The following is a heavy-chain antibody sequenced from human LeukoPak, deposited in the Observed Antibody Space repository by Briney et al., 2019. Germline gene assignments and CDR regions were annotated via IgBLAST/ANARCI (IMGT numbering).Heavy chain of an antibody. J-gene: IGHJ6*03. CDR2: IRYDGSNK. CDR3: AKRGYSYGHPPYYYYYMDV. D-gene: IGHD5-18*01. Sequence: GGSLRLSCAASGFTFSSYGMHWVRQAPGKGLEWVAFIRYDGSNKYYADSVKGRFTISRDNSKNTLYLQMNRLRAEDTAVYYCAKRGYSYGHPPYYYYYMDVWGKGTTVTVSS. CDR1: GFTFSSYG. V-gene: IGHV3-30*02.